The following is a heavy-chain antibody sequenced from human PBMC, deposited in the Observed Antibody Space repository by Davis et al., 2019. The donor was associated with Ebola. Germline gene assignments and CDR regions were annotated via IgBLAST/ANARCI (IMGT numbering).Heavy chain of an antibody. CDR3: ASQGHRGSYLIHDY. CDR1: GYSFNTYW. D-gene: IGHD3-16*01. Sequence: GESLKISCTASGYSFNTYWIGLVRQMPGKGLEWMGNFHPGTSDLKYSPSFQGQITISVDRSIRTAYLQWRSLQASDTAIYYCASQGHRGSYLIHDYWGQGTQVTVSS. CDR2: FHPGTSDL. J-gene: IGHJ4*02. V-gene: IGHV5-51*01.